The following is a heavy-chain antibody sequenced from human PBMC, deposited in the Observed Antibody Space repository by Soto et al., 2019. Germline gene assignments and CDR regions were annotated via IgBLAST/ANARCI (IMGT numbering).Heavy chain of an antibody. CDR1: GFTFNTYN. CDR2: ISSSSYTI. V-gene: IGHV3-48*02. D-gene: IGHD3-10*01. J-gene: IGHJ4*02. CDR3: AREISLSAGSYFDY. Sequence: PGGSLRLSCTASGFTFNTYNMNWVRQAPGKGLEWVSYISSSSYTIKYADSVEGRFTVSRDNGKKSLYLQMNSLRDGDTAVYFCAREISLSAGSYFDYWGQGTLVTVSS.